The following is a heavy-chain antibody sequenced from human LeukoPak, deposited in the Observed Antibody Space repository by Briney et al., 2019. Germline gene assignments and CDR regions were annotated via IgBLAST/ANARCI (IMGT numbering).Heavy chain of an antibody. CDR3: GSSTRYSSGWYS. V-gene: IGHV1-2*02. J-gene: IGHJ4*02. CDR1: GYTFTGYY. Sequence: SVEVSCKASGYTFTGYYMHWVRHAPGQGIEWMGWINPNSGGTNYAQQSQGRVTMTRDTSISTAYMEMSRLRSDDTAVYYCGSSTRYSSGWYSWGQGTLVTVSS. CDR2: INPNSGGT. D-gene: IGHD6-19*01.